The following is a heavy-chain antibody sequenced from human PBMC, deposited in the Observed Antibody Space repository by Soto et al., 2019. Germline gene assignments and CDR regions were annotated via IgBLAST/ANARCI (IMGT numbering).Heavy chain of an antibody. Sequence: QVPLVESGGGLVKPGGSLRLSCAASGFTFSDYYMSWIRQAPGKGLEWVSYISSSGSTIYYADAVKGRFTISRDNAXXSLYLHMNSLNAEDRAVYYCARVGNGDYGPPFFHLWGRGTLVTVSS. J-gene: IGHJ2*01. D-gene: IGHD4-17*01. V-gene: IGHV3-11*01. CDR2: ISSSGSTI. CDR1: GFTFSDYY. CDR3: ARVGNGDYGPPFFHL.